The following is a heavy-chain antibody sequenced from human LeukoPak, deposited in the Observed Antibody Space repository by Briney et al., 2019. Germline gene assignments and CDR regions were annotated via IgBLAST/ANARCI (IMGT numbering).Heavy chain of an antibody. V-gene: IGHV3-23*01. D-gene: IGHD5-12*01. CDR1: GFTFSSYA. CDR3: AKDLDIVATITGN. J-gene: IGHJ4*02. Sequence: PGGSLRLSCAASGFTFSSYAMSWVRQAPGKGLEWVSGVSGSGGSTYYADSVKGRFTISRDNSTNTLYLQMNSLRAEDTAVYYCAKDLDIVATITGNWGQGTLVTVSS. CDR2: VSGSGGST.